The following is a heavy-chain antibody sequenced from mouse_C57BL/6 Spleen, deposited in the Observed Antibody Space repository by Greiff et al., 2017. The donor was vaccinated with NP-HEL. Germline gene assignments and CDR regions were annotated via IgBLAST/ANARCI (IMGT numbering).Heavy chain of an antibody. J-gene: IGHJ4*01. CDR1: GYTFTDYY. D-gene: IGHD2-5*01. Sequence: QVQLQQSGAELVRPGASVKLSCKASGYTFTDYYINWVKQRPGQGLEWIARIYPGSGNTYYNEKFKGKATLTAEKSSSTAYMQLSSLTSEDSAVYFCARSHYYNNYGAMDYWGQGTSVTVSS. V-gene: IGHV1-76*01. CDR3: ARSHYYNNYGAMDY. CDR2: IYPGSGNT.